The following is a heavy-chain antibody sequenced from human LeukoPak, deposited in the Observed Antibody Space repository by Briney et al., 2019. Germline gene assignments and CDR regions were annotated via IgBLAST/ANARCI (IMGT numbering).Heavy chain of an antibody. CDR2: INPSGGST. Sequence: GASVKVSCKASGYTFTSYYMHWVRQAPGQGLEWMGIINPSGGSTSYAQKFQGRVTMTRDMSTSTVYMELSSLRSEDTAVYYCARVGVGHTYYTYFEHWGQGTLVTVSS. CDR1: GYTFTSYY. D-gene: IGHD1-26*01. V-gene: IGHV1-46*01. CDR3: ARVGVGHTYYTYFEH. J-gene: IGHJ1*01.